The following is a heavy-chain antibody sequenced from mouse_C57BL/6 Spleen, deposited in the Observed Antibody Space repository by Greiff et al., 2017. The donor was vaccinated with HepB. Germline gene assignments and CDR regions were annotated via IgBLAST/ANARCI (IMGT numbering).Heavy chain of an antibody. V-gene: IGHV1-69*01. CDR3: ARGTAVVSTNRHDYSMDY. J-gene: IGHJ4*01. CDR2: IDPSDSYT. CDR1: GYTFTSYW. D-gene: IGHD1-1*01. Sequence: QVQLQQPGAELVMPGASVKLSCKASGYTFTSYWMHWVKQRPGQGLEWIGEIDPSDSYTNYNQKFKGKSTLTVDKSSSTAYMQLNSLTSEDSAVYYCARGTAVVSTNRHDYSMDYWGQGTSVTVSS.